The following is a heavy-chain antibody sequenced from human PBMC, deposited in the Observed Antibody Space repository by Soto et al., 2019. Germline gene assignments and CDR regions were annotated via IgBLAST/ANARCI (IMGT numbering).Heavy chain of an antibody. CDR1: GGPFSSYG. J-gene: IGHJ4*02. CDR2: IITLFGTP. D-gene: IGHD1-1*01. Sequence: QVLLMQSGAEVKKPGSSVKVSCTSSGGPFSSYGISWVRQVHGQGLEWLGGIITLFGTPSYARKFQHRLIISADESPTTDYMELSSLTSEDTAMYFCARDGTIQMANFDFWGQGTLVTVSS. CDR3: ARDGTIQMANFDF. V-gene: IGHV1-69*01.